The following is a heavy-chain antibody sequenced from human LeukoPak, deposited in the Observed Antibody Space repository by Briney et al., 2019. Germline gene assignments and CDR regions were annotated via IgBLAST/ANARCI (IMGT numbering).Heavy chain of an antibody. CDR2: ISSSGSTI. CDR1: GFTFSSYE. Sequence: GGSLRLSCAASGFTFSSYEMNWVRQAPGKGLEWFSYISSSGSTIYYADSVKGRFTNYRDNAENSLYLQMNSLRAEDTAVYYCARGGGYCSGGSCPTIYYFDYWGQGTLVTVSS. V-gene: IGHV3-48*03. J-gene: IGHJ4*02. CDR3: ARGGGYCSGGSCPTIYYFDY. D-gene: IGHD2-15*01.